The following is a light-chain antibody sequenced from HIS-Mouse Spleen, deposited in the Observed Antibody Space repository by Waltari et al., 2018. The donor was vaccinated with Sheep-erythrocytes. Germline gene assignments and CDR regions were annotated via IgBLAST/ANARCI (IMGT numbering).Light chain of an antibody. CDR2: EGS. CDR3: CSYAGSYNHV. Sequence: QSALTQPASVSGSPGQSITIPCTGTSSDVGSYNLVSWYQQHPGKAPKLMIYEGSKPPSGVSNRFSGSKSGNTASLTISGLQAEDEADYYCCSYAGSYNHVFATGTKVTVL. V-gene: IGLV2-23*01. CDR1: SSDVGSYNL. J-gene: IGLJ1*01.